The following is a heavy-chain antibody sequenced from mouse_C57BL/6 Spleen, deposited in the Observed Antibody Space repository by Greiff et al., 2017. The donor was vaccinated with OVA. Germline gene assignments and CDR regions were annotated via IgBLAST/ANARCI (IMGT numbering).Heavy chain of an antibody. Sequence: VQLQQPGAELVKPGASVKMSCKASGYTFTSYWITWVKQRPGQGLEWIGDISPGSGSTKYNAKFKSKATLTVDTSSSTAYMQRSSLTSEDSAVYYCARLTTVVFDYWGQGTTLTVSS. CDR2: ISPGSGST. CDR1: GYTFTSYW. D-gene: IGHD1-1*01. CDR3: ARLTTVVFDY. V-gene: IGHV1-55*01. J-gene: IGHJ2*01.